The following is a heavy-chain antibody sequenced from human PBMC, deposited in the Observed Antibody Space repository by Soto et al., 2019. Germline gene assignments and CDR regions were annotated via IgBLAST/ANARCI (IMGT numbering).Heavy chain of an antibody. CDR2: ISGSGGST. CDR1: GFTFSSYA. J-gene: IGHJ6*02. D-gene: IGHD3-22*01. Sequence: EVQLLESGGGLVQPRGSLRLSCAASGFTFSSYAMSWVRQAPGKGLEWVSAISGSGGSTYYADSVKGRFTISRDNSKNTLDLQMNSLRAEDTAVYYCAKDSSAPQGYYYYGMDVWGQGTTVTVSS. CDR3: AKDSSAPQGYYYYGMDV. V-gene: IGHV3-23*01.